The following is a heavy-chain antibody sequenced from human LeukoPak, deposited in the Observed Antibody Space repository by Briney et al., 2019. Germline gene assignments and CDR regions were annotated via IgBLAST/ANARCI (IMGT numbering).Heavy chain of an antibody. CDR3: AREVVGYDILTGYLNWFDP. D-gene: IGHD3-9*01. J-gene: IGHJ5*02. Sequence: GGSLRLSCAASGFTFSSYWMHWVRHAPGKGLVWVSRINSDGSSTSYADSVKGRFTISRDNAKNTLYLQMNSLRAEDTAVYYCAREVVGYDILTGYLNWFDPWGQGTLVTVSS. V-gene: IGHV3-74*01. CDR1: GFTFSSYW. CDR2: INSDGSST.